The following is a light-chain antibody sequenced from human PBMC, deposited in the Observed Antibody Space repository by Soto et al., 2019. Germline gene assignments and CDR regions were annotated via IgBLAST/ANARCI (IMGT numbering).Light chain of an antibody. CDR2: EVN. Sequence: QSVLTQPASVSGSPGQSITISCTGTRSDIGAYNYVSWYQRHPGKAPQLLIYEVNSRPPGVSNRFSGSKSGNTASLTISGLQPEDEADYYCTSYTSSDTLYVFGSGTKVTVL. J-gene: IGLJ1*01. CDR1: RSDIGAYNY. CDR3: TSYTSSDTLYV. V-gene: IGLV2-14*01.